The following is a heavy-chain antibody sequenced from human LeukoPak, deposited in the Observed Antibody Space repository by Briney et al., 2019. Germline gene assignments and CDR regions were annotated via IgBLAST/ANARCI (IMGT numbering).Heavy chain of an antibody. CDR3: ARDPDA. J-gene: IGHJ5*02. V-gene: IGHV3-66*01. CDR1: GFTVSNHY. Sequence: GGSLRLSCAASGFTVSNHYMSWVRKAPGEGLEWVSVIYSGGDTYHADSVKGRFTLSRDNSKNTLYLQMNSLRAEDTAVYYCARDPDAWGQGTLVTVSS. CDR2: IYSGGDT.